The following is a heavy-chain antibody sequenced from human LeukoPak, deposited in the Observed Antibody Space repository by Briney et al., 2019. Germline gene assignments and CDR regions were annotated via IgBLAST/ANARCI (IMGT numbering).Heavy chain of an antibody. Sequence: PGGSLRLSCAASGFTFSSYSMNWVRQAPGKGLEWVSSISSSSSYIYYADSVKGRFTISRDNAKNSLYLQMNRLRAEDTAVYYCARDFTDSSGHVFDYWGQGTLVTVSS. CDR3: ARDFTDSSGHVFDY. V-gene: IGHV3-21*01. CDR1: GFTFSSYS. CDR2: ISSSSSYI. J-gene: IGHJ4*02. D-gene: IGHD3-22*01.